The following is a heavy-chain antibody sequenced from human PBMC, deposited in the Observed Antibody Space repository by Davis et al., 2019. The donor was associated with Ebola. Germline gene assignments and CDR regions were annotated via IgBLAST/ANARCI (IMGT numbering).Heavy chain of an antibody. D-gene: IGHD2-8*01. J-gene: IGHJ4*02. CDR1: GGSISSGGYS. CDR3: ARDGPYCTNGVCYKALDY. Sequence: MPSETLSLTCAVSGGSISSGGYSRSWIRQPPGKGLEWIGYIYHSGSTYYNPSLKSRVTISVDRSKNQFSLKLSSVTAADTAVYYCARDGPYCTNGVCYKALDYWGQGTLVTVSS. CDR2: IYHSGST. V-gene: IGHV4-30-2*01.